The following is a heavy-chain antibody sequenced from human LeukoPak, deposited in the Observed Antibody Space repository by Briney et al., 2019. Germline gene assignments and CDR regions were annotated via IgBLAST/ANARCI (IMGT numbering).Heavy chain of an antibody. Sequence: ASVKVSCKASGGTFSSYAISWVRQAPGQGLKWMGGIIPIFGTANYAQKFQGRVTITADESTSTAYMELSSLRSEDTAVYYCASLWGSKQVATEGWGQGTLVTVSS. CDR3: ASLWGSKQVATEG. J-gene: IGHJ4*02. CDR2: IIPIFGTA. D-gene: IGHD5-12*01. V-gene: IGHV1-69*13. CDR1: GGTFSSYA.